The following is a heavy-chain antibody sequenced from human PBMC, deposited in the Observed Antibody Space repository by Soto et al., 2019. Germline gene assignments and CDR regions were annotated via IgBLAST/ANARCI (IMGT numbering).Heavy chain of an antibody. CDR1: GFTFSDHY. CDR2: SRDKAKSYTT. Sequence: PGGSLRLSCAASGFTFSDHYMDWVRKAQGKGPEWVGRSRDKAKSYTTDYAASVKGRFTISRDDSKNSLHLQMNSLKTEDTAVYYCARLSKYGGTHVFEYWGQGTLVTVSS. CDR3: ARLSKYGGTHVFEY. D-gene: IGHD1-26*01. J-gene: IGHJ4*02. V-gene: IGHV3-72*01.